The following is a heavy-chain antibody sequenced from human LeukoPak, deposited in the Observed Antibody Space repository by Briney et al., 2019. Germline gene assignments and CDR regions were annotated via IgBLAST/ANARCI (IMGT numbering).Heavy chain of an antibody. V-gene: IGHV3-23*01. D-gene: IGHD3-10*01. Sequence: GGSLRLSCVASGFTFSSYAMSWVRQTPGKGLECVSTVTDSGSFTAIADSVKGRFTISRDNSKNTLYLQMNSLRAEDTALYYCAQATGAYWGRGTLVTVSS. CDR3: AQATGAY. CDR2: VTDSGSFT. J-gene: IGHJ4*02. CDR1: GFTFSSYA.